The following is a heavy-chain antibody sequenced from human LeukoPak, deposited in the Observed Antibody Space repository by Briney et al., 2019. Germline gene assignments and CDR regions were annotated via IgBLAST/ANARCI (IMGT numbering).Heavy chain of an antibody. CDR2: IYSGGST. D-gene: IGHD6-19*01. CDR3: ARAQWRTYSYYYMGV. Sequence: GGSLRLSCAASGFTVSFNYMSWVRQAPGKGLEWISVIYSGGSTYYADSVKGRFTISRDDSKNTLYLQMNSLRAEDTAIYYCARAQWRTYSYYYMGVWGKGTTVTVSS. V-gene: IGHV3-53*01. J-gene: IGHJ6*03. CDR1: GFTVSFNY.